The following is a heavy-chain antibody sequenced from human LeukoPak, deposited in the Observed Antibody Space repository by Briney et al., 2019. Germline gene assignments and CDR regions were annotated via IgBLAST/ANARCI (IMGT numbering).Heavy chain of an antibody. D-gene: IGHD3-3*01. J-gene: IGHJ4*02. CDR3: AKSDTIFGVASYYFDY. CDR2: ISGSGGST. V-gene: IGHV3-23*01. CDR1: GFTFGSYA. Sequence: GGSLRLSCAASGFTFGSYAMSWVRQAPGKGLEWVSAISGSGGSTYYADSVKGRFTISRDNSKNTLYLQMNSLRAEDTAVYYCAKSDTIFGVASYYFDYWGQGTLVTVSS.